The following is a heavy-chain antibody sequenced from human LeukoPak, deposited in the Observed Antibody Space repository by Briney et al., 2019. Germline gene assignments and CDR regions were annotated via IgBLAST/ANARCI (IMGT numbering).Heavy chain of an antibody. Sequence: KPSETLSLTCTVSGGSISSYYWSWIRQPPGKGLEWIGYIYYSGSTNYNPSLKSRVTISVDTSKNQFSLKLSSVTAADTAVYYCAREPYDILTGYYRHYFDYWGQGTLVTVSS. CDR1: GGSISSYY. CDR2: IYYSGST. V-gene: IGHV4-59*01. J-gene: IGHJ4*02. CDR3: AREPYDILTGYYRHYFDY. D-gene: IGHD3-9*01.